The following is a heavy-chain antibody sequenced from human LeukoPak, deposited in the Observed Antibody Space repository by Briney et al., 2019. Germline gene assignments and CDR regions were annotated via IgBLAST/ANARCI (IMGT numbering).Heavy chain of an antibody. CDR1: GFTFSSYS. CDR2: ISSSSSYI. CDR3: ARARQLWLRVDAFDI. D-gene: IGHD5-18*01. V-gene: IGHV3-21*01. Sequence: EAGGSLRLSCAASGFTFSSYSMTWVRQAPGKGLEWVSSISSSSSYIYYADSVKGRFTISRDNAKNSLYLQMNSLRAEDTAVYYCARARQLWLRVDAFDIWGQGTMVTVSS. J-gene: IGHJ3*02.